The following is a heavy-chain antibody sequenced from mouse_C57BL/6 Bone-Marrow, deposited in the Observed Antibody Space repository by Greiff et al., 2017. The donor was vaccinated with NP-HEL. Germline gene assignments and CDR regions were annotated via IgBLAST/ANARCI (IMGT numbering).Heavy chain of an antibody. CDR1: GFTFSDYG. CDR2: ISSGSSTI. Sequence: EVMLVESGGGLVKPGGSLKLSCAASGFTFSDYGMHWVRQAPEKGLEWVAYISSGSSTIYYADTVKGRFTISRDNAKNTLFLQMTSLRSEDTAMYYCATYSNYVGTYWGQGTLVTVSA. J-gene: IGHJ3*01. D-gene: IGHD2-5*01. CDR3: ATYSNYVGTY. V-gene: IGHV5-17*01.